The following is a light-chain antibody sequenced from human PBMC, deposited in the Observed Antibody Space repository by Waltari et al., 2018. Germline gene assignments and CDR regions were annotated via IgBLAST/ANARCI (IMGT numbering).Light chain of an antibody. Sequence: QSALTQPASVSGSPGQSITISCTGTSNDVGGYTYVSWYQQHPGKAPKLMIYDVSNRPSGVSNRFSGSKSGNTASLTISGLQAEDEADYYCSSYTSSLTLVFGGGIKLTVL. V-gene: IGLV2-14*03. CDR2: DVS. J-gene: IGLJ3*02. CDR3: SSYTSSLTLV. CDR1: SNDVGGYTY.